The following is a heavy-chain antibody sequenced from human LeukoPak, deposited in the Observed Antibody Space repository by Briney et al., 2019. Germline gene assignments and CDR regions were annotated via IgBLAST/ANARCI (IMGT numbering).Heavy chain of an antibody. CDR3: AKRSLRKWLPRGWYYYYYMDV. CDR1: GFTFSSYA. CDR2: ISGSGGST. J-gene: IGHJ6*03. D-gene: IGHD6-19*01. V-gene: IGHV3-23*01. Sequence: GGSLRLSCAASGFTFSSYAMSWVRQAPGKGLEWVSAISGSGGSTYYADSVEGRFTISRDNSKNTLYLQMNSLRAEDTAVYYCAKRSLRKWLPRGWYYYYYMDVWGKGTTVTVSS.